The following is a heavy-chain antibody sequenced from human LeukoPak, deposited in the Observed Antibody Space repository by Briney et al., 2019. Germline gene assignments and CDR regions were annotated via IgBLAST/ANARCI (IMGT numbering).Heavy chain of an antibody. CDR3: ARGSLYCRSTSCYIPLA. V-gene: IGHV3-20*04. CDR1: GFTFDDYD. J-gene: IGHJ5*02. Sequence: PGGSLRLSCAASGFTFDDYDMGWVRQAPGKGLEWVSGISWNGGSTSYVDSVKGRFTISRDNAKNSLYLQMNSLRADDTAFYYCARGSLYCRSTSCYIPLAWGQGTLVTVSS. D-gene: IGHD2-2*02. CDR2: ISWNGGST.